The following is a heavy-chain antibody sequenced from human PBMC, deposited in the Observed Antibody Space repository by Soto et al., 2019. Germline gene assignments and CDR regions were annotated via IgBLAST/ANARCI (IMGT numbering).Heavy chain of an antibody. CDR2: MNPNSGNT. Sequence: ASVKVSCKASGYTFTSYDINWVRQATGQGLEWMGWMNPNSGNTGYAQKFQGRVTMTRNTSIRTAYMELSSLRSEDTAVYYCALGGEITISYYYYGMDVWGQGTTVTVSS. V-gene: IGHV1-8*01. CDR1: GYTFTSYD. D-gene: IGHD3-9*01. J-gene: IGHJ6*02. CDR3: ALGGEITISYYYYGMDV.